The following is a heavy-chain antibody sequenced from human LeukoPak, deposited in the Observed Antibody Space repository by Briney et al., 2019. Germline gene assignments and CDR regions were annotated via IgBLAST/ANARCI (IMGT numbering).Heavy chain of an antibody. CDR1: GFTFSSYA. V-gene: IGHV3-30-3*01. Sequence: GGSLRLSCAASGFTFSSYAMHWVRQAPGKGLEWVAVISYDGSNKYYADSVKGRFTISRDNSKNTLYLQMNSLRVDDTAVYYCAKGPVITLRGGPFDSWGQGTLVTVSS. CDR2: ISYDGSNK. J-gene: IGHJ4*02. CDR3: AKGPVITLRGGPFDS. D-gene: IGHD2/OR15-2a*01.